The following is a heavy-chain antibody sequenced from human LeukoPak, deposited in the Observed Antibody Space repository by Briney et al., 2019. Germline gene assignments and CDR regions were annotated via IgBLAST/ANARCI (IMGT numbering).Heavy chain of an antibody. Sequence: SETLSLTCTVSGGSISSYYWSWIRQPPGKGLEWIGYIYYSGSTNYNPSLKSRVTISVDTSKNQFSLKLSSVTAADTAVYYCARHRPIVGATLPDYWGQGTLVTVSS. CDR3: ARHRPIVGATLPDY. CDR1: GGSISSYY. CDR2: IYYSGST. D-gene: IGHD1-26*01. V-gene: IGHV4-59*12. J-gene: IGHJ4*02.